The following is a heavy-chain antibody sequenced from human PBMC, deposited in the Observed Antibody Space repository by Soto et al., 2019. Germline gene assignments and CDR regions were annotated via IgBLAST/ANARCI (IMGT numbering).Heavy chain of an antibody. J-gene: IGHJ6*02. D-gene: IGHD3-10*01. CDR2: INHSGST. CDR1: GGSFSGYY. Sequence: SETLSLTCAVYGGSFSGYYWSWIRQPPGKGLEWIGEINHSGSTNYNPSLKSRVTISVDTSKNQFSLKLSSVTAADTAVYYCARYVLLWLHPYYYGMDVWGQGTMVTVSS. CDR3: ARYVLLWLHPYYYGMDV. V-gene: IGHV4-34*01.